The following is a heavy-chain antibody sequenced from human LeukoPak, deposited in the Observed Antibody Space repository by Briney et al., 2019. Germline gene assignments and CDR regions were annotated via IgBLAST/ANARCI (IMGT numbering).Heavy chain of an antibody. CDR1: GGSFSPYY. CDR2: INHSRST. CDR3: ARNRYYYGSRNYGVPTWFDP. D-gene: IGHD3-10*01. Sequence: PSEALSLTCTVYGGSFSPYYWGWIPPSPDKGLEWIGEINHSRSTNHNPSLKSRVTISVDTSKNQFSLKLSSVTAADTAVYYCARNRYYYGSRNYGVPTWFDPWGQGTLVTVSS. J-gene: IGHJ5*02. V-gene: IGHV4-34*01.